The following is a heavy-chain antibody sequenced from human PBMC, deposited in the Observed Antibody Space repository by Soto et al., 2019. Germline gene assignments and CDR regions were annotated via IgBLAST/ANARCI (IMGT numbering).Heavy chain of an antibody. J-gene: IGHJ4*02. CDR3: ARARGSDDRGHVYLDY. CDR1: GYTFTGYY. V-gene: IGHV1-2*04. Sequence: ASVKVSCKASGYTFTGYYMHWVRQAPGQGLEWMGWINPNSGGTNYAQKYQGWVTMTRDTSISTAYMELSRLRSDDTAVYYCARARGSDDRGHVYLDYWGQGTLVTVSS. CDR2: INPNSGGT. D-gene: IGHD3-16*01.